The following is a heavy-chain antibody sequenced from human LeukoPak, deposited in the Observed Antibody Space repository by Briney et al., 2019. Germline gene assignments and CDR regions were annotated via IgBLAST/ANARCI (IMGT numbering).Heavy chain of an antibody. Sequence: PGGSLRLSCAASGFTFSSYSMNWVRQAPGKGLEWVSSISSSSSYIYYADSVKGRFTISRDNAKNSPYLQMNSLRAEDTAVYYCARDRSTWIQQGAFDIWGQGTMVTVSS. J-gene: IGHJ3*02. CDR1: GFTFSSYS. CDR2: ISSSSSYI. V-gene: IGHV3-21*01. CDR3: ARDRSTWIQQGAFDI. D-gene: IGHD5-18*01.